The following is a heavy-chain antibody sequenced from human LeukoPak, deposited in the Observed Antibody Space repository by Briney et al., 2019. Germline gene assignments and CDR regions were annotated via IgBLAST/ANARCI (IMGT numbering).Heavy chain of an antibody. CDR1: GFTFSSYG. CDR2: ISGSGGST. CDR3: AKVASAMVTYYYMDV. J-gene: IGHJ6*03. Sequence: GGTLRLSCAASGFTFSSYGMSWVRQAPGKGLEWVSAISGSGGSTYYADSVKGRFTISRDNSKNTLYLQMNTLRSEDTAVYYCAKVASAMVTYYYMDVWGKGTTVTISS. D-gene: IGHD5-18*01. V-gene: IGHV3-23*01.